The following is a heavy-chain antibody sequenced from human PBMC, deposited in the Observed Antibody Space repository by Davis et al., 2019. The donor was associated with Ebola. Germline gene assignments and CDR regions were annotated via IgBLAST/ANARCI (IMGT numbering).Heavy chain of an antibody. CDR3: ARAQFPTTSDH. CDR1: GYTFTSYG. J-gene: IGHJ4*02. Sequence: ASVKVSCKASGYTFTSYGITWVRQAPGQGLEWMGWINPHNGNTNYAQNVQGRVTMTTDTSTSTAYMEVGSLRSDDTAVYYCARAQFPTTSDHWGQGTVVTVSS. V-gene: IGHV1-18*04. D-gene: IGHD1-1*01. CDR2: INPHNGNT.